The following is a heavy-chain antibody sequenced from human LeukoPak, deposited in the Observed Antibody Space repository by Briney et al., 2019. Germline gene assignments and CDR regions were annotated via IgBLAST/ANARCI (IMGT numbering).Heavy chain of an antibody. CDR2: IYPGDSDT. J-gene: IGHJ4*02. D-gene: IGHD3-22*01. CDR3: ARARAGYYGSSGYYYDY. CDR1: GYSFTSYW. Sequence: GESLKISCKGSGYSFTSYWIGWVRQMPGKSLEWMGIIYPGDSDTRYSPSFQGQVTISADKSISTAYLQWSSLKASDTAMYYCARARAGYYGSSGYYYDYWGQGTLVTVSS. V-gene: IGHV5-51*01.